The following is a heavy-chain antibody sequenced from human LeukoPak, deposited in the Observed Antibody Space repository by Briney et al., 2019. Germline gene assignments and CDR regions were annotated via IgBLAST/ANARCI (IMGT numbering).Heavy chain of an antibody. V-gene: IGHV1-18*01. CDR2: ISAYNGIT. CDR1: GYTFTSYG. CDR3: ARLVVPAATSDY. J-gene: IGHJ4*02. D-gene: IGHD2-2*01. Sequence: ASVKVSCKASGYTFTSYGISWVRQAPGQGLEWMGWISAYNGITNYAQKLQGRVSMTTDTSTSTAYMELRSLRSDDTAVYYCARLVVPAATSDYWGQGTLVTVSS.